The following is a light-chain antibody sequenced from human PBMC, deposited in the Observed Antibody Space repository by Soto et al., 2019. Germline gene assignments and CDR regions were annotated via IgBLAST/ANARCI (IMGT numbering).Light chain of an antibody. J-gene: IGKJ1*01. Sequence: DIHMTQSPSSLSASVGDIFTITCRASQSISSWLAWYQQKPGKAPKFLIYDASNLESGVPSRFSGSGSGTELTLTIRSLKPDDFATYYCQQYSSYWTFGQGTKV. CDR1: QSISSW. V-gene: IGKV1-5*01. CDR2: DAS. CDR3: QQYSSYWT.